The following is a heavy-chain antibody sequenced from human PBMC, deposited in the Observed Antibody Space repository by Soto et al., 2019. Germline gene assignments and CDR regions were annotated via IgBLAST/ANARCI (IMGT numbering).Heavy chain of an antibody. Sequence: EVPLVESRGGLVQPGGSLRLSCVDSGFTFSSYWMSWVRQAPVKGLEWVGNIKQDGSEENYVDSLKGRFTISRDNAKNAMYLQMNSLRAEDTAVYYCARIAATGRGWDVWGQGTTVVVSS. CDR3: ARIAATGRGWDV. CDR2: IKQDGSEE. D-gene: IGHD6-13*01. J-gene: IGHJ6*02. V-gene: IGHV3-7*01. CDR1: GFTFSSYW.